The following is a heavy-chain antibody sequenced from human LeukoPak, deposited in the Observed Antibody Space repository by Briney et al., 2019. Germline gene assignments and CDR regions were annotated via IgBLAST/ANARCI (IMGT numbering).Heavy chain of an antibody. Sequence: GGSLRLSCAASGFTFSNAWISWVRQAPGKGLEWVGRIKSKTDGGTTDYAAPVKGRFTISRDDSKNTLYLQMNSLKTEDTAVYYCTTWRSFGELNYWGQGTLVTVSS. D-gene: IGHD3-10*01. CDR1: GFTFSNAW. CDR3: TTWRSFGELNY. V-gene: IGHV3-15*01. J-gene: IGHJ4*02. CDR2: IKSKTDGGTT.